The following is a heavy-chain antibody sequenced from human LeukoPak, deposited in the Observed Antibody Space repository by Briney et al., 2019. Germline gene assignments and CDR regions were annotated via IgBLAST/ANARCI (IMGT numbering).Heavy chain of an antibody. CDR1: GLSLDKSW. Sequence: GGSLRLSCVASGLSLDKSWMTWVPQAPGKGLEWVANIRQDGREKDLVDSVKGRFTISRDDATSSVYLQMSSVRVEDTAIYYCARGHFFYGWGMDVWGPGTTVTVS. V-gene: IGHV3-7*03. CDR2: IRQDGREK. CDR3: ARGHFFYGWGMDV. D-gene: IGHD3-10*01. J-gene: IGHJ6*02.